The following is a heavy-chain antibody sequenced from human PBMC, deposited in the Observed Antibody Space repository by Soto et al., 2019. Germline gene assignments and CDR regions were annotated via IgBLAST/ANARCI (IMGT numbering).Heavy chain of an antibody. Sequence: EVQLLEAGGGLVQHGGSLRLSCAASGFTFSSYAMSWVRQPPGKGLEWVSAISGSGGSTYYADSVKGRFTISRDNSKNTLYLQMNSLRAEDTAVHYCAKARADYYDSSGYPVDYWGQGTLVTVSS. D-gene: IGHD3-22*01. V-gene: IGHV3-23*01. CDR2: ISGSGGST. J-gene: IGHJ4*02. CDR1: GFTFSSYA. CDR3: AKARADYYDSSGYPVDY.